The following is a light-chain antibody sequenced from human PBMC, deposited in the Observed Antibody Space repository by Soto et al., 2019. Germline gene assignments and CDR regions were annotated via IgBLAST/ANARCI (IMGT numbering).Light chain of an antibody. Sequence: QSALTQPASVSGSPGQSITISCTGTSDDVGAYDHVSWYQHHPGKAPKLMIYEVTNRPSGVSNRFSGSKSGNTASLTISGLQAEDEADYFCSSYTGSSTPLFGGGTKLTVL. J-gene: IGLJ2*01. CDR2: EVT. V-gene: IGLV2-14*01. CDR3: SSYTGSSTPL. CDR1: SDDVGAYDH.